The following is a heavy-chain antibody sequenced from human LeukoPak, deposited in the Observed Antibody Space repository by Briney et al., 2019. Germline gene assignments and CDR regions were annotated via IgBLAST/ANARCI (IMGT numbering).Heavy chain of an antibody. CDR2: ISSSSSYI. V-gene: IGHV3-21*01. CDR3: ARGGRGLPDS. Sequence: GGSLRLSCAASGITFSSYSMNWVRQAPGKGLEWVSSISSSSSYIYYADSVKGRFTISRDNAKNSLYLQMNSLRAEDTAVYYCARGGRGLPDSWGQGTLVTVSS. D-gene: IGHD5-18*01. J-gene: IGHJ4*02. CDR1: GITFSSYS.